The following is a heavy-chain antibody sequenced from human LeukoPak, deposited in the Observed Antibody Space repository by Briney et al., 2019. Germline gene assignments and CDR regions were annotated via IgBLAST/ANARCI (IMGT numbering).Heavy chain of an antibody. V-gene: IGHV1-58*02. J-gene: IGHJ3*02. CDR2: IVVGSGNT. CDR3: ATPRDGDYQNDAFDI. CDR1: GFTFTSSA. D-gene: IGHD4-17*01. Sequence: ASVKVSCKASGFTFTSSAMQWLRQARGQRLEWIGWIVVGSGNTNYAQKFQERVTITRDMSTSTAYMELSSLRSEDTAVYYCATPRDGDYQNDAFDIWGQGTTVTVSS.